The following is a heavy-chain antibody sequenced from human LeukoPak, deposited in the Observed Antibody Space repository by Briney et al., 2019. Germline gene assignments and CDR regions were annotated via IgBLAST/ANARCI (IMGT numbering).Heavy chain of an antibody. CDR2: INTVGTYI. J-gene: IGHJ4*02. CDR3: ARLRRNSDRSGFYYYYDY. D-gene: IGHD3-22*01. CDR1: GFTFSIYS. Sequence: KPGGSLRLSCAASGFTFSIYSFNWARQAPGKGLEWVSSINTVGTYIYYADSVRGRFTISRDNAENSLWLQMNSLRAEDSAVYYCARLRRNSDRSGFYYYYDYWGQGTLVTVSS. V-gene: IGHV3-21*01.